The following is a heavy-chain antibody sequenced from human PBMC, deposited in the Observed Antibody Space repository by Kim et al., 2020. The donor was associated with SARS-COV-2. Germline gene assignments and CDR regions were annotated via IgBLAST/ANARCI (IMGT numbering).Heavy chain of an antibody. J-gene: IGHJ4*02. CDR2: IISSSSYI. Sequence: GGSLRLSCAASGFTFSSYSMNWVRQAPGKGLEWVSSIISSSSYIYYADSVKGRFTISRDNAKNSLYLQMNSLRAEDTAVYYWARDQSGGSGLDYWGQGTLVTVSS. CDR3: ARDQSGGSGLDY. D-gene: IGHD2-15*01. V-gene: IGHV3-21*01. CDR1: GFTFSSYS.